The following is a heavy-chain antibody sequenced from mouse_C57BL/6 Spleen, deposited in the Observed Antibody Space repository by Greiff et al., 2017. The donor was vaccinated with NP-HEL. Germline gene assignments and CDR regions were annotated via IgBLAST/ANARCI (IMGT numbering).Heavy chain of an antibody. CDR1: GYTFTSYW. J-gene: IGHJ3*01. Sequence: QVQLQQPGAELVKPGASVKLSCKASGYTFTSYWMHWVKQRPGQGLEWIGMIHPNSGSTNYNEKFKSKATLTVAKSSSTAYMQLSSRTSEDSAVYYCARDLTGTWFAYWGQGPLVTVSA. CDR3: ARDLTGTWFAY. V-gene: IGHV1-64*01. CDR2: IHPNSGST.